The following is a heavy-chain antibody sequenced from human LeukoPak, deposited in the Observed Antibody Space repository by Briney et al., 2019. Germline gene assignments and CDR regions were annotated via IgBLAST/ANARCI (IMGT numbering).Heavy chain of an antibody. V-gene: IGHV4-34*01. Sequence: PSETLSLTCAVYGGSFSGYYWSWIRQPPGKGLEWIGEINHSGSTNYNPSLKSRVTISVDTSKNQFSLKLSSVTAADTAVYYCAREGSPDYGDLLPDFDYWGQGTLVTVSS. CDR2: INHSGST. D-gene: IGHD4-17*01. J-gene: IGHJ4*02. CDR3: AREGSPDYGDLLPDFDY. CDR1: GGSFSGYY.